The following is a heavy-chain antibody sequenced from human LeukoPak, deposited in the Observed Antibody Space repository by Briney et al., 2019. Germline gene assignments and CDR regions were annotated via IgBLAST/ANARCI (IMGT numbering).Heavy chain of an antibody. CDR3: AKVRWGSDNALDS. D-gene: IGHD3-16*01. CDR1: GFPFSDYG. J-gene: IGHJ4*02. V-gene: IGHV3-30*18. Sequence: GTSLRLSCAASGFPFSDYGMYWVRQAPGKGLEWLAVISHDGSNKYYADSVKGRITISRDDSMNTLYLQMNSLRAEDTAVYYCAKVRWGSDNALDSWGQGTLVTGSS. CDR2: ISHDGSNK.